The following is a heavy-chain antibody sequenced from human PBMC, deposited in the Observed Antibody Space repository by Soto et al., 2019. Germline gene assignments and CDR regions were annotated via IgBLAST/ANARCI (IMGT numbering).Heavy chain of an antibody. J-gene: IGHJ3*02. CDR3: ERLRGELEGGGDAFDI. CDR2: IYYSGST. D-gene: IGHD3-16*01. CDR1: GGSISSYY. Sequence: SETLSLTCTVSGGSISSYYWSWIRQPPGKGLEWIGYIYYSGSTNYNPSLKSRVTISVDTSKNQFSLKLSSVTAADTAAYYCERLRGELEGGGDAFDIWGQGTMVTVSS. V-gene: IGHV4-59*01.